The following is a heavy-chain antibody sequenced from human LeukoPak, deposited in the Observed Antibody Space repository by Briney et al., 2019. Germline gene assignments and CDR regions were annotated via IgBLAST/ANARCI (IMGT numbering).Heavy chain of an antibody. V-gene: IGHV1-69*13. CDR1: GGTFSSYA. CDR3: ASTATYYYGSGGRAWFDP. J-gene: IGHJ5*02. Sequence: SVKVSCKASGGTFSSYAISWVRQAPGHGLEWMGGIIPIFGTANYAQKFQGRVTITADGSTSAAYMELSSLRSEDTAVYYCASTATYYYGSGGRAWFDPWGQGALVTVSS. D-gene: IGHD3-10*01. CDR2: IIPIFGTA.